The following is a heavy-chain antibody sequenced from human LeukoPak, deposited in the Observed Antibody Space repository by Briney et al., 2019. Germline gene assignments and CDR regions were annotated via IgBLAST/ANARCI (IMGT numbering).Heavy chain of an antibody. CDR2: IYYSGST. V-gene: IGHV4-39*01. CDR3: ARQGRVIGRGFITMVRGVIRQKNEFDY. Sequence: SETLSLTCTVSGGSISSSSYYWGWIRQPPGKGLEWIGSIYYSGSTYYNPSLKSRVTISVDTSKNQFSLKLSSVTAADTAVYYCARQGRVIGRGFITMVRGVIRQKNEFDYWGQGTLVTVSS. D-gene: IGHD3-10*01. J-gene: IGHJ4*02. CDR1: GGSISSSSYY.